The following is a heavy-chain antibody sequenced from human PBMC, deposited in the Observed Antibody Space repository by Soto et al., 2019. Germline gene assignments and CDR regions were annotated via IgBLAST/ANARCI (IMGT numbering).Heavy chain of an antibody. V-gene: IGHV3-23*01. CDR2: ISGSGRGAATFYP. CDR3: AKDTLYYGSGPCPGD. CDR1: GFTFTNYA. J-gene: IGHJ4*02. Sequence: EVQLLESGGGLVQPGGSLRLSCAASGFTFTNYAMSWVRQAPGKGLEWVSTISGSGRGAATFYPYYADSVKGRFTISRDNSKNTVSLQMNSLRAEDTALYYYAKDTLYYGSGPCPGDWGQGTLVTVSS. D-gene: IGHD3-10*01.